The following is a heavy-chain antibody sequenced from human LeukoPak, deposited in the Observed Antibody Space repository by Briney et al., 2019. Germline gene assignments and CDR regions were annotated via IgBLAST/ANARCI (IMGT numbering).Heavy chain of an antibody. D-gene: IGHD3-10*01. Sequence: ASVKVSCKASGYTFTGYYMHWVRQAPGQGLEWMGWINPNSGNTGYAQKSQGRVTMTRNTSISTAYMELSSLRSEDTAVYYCARSGVMVRGVKLRYFRHWGQGTLVTVSS. CDR2: INPNSGNT. CDR3: ARSGVMVRGVKLRYFRH. J-gene: IGHJ1*01. V-gene: IGHV1-8*02. CDR1: GYTFTGYY.